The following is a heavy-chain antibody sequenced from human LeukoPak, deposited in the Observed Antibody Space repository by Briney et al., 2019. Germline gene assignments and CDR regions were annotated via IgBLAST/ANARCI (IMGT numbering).Heavy chain of an antibody. CDR3: AGTIFGVPNYYYYYYMDV. CDR1: GGSISSYY. Sequence: SETLSLTCTVSGGSISSYYWSWIRQPPGKGLEWIGRIYTSGSTNYNPSLKSRVTISVDTSKNQFSLKLSSVTATDTAVYYCAGTIFGVPNYYYYYYMDVWGKGTTVTVSS. V-gene: IGHV4-4*08. J-gene: IGHJ6*03. CDR2: IYTSGST. D-gene: IGHD3-3*01.